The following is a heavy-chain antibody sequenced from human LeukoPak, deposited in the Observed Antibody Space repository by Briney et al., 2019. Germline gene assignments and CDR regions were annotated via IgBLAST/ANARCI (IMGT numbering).Heavy chain of an antibody. V-gene: IGHV4-59*08. J-gene: IGHJ4*02. CDR2: IYYSGSA. CDR3: ARQCCTSTSLTLDY. CDR1: GSSISSYY. D-gene: IGHD2/OR15-2a*01. Sequence: SETLSLTCTVSGSSISSYYWSWIRQPPGKGLEWIGNIYYSGSATYNPSLKSRVTISVDTSKNQFSLKLSSVTAADTAVYFCARQCCTSTSLTLDYWGQGTQVTVSS.